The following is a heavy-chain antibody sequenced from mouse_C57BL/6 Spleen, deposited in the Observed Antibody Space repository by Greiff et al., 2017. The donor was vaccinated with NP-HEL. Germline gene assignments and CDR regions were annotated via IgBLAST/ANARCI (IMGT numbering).Heavy chain of an antibody. CDR2: INPNNGGT. Sequence: QVQLQQPGTELVKPGASVKLSCKASGYTFTSYWMHWVKQRPGQGLEWIGNINPNNGGTYYNEKFKNKATLTVDKSSSTAYMQLSSRTSEDSAVYYCARGRHLRLPYYFDYWGQGTTLTVSS. CDR1: GYTFTSYW. V-gene: IGHV1-53*01. CDR3: ARGRHLRLPYYFDY. D-gene: IGHD3-2*02. J-gene: IGHJ2*01.